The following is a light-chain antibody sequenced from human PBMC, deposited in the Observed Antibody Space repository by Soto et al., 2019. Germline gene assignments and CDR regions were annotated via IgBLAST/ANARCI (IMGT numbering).Light chain of an antibody. CDR3: MQATQSHT. Sequence: DIVLTQTRLSSPVTLGQPASISCRSSQSLVHIDGNTYFNWLQQRPGQPPRLLIYKISNRFPGVPDRFSGSGAGTDFTLKISRVEAEDVGVYYCMQATQSHTFGQGTRLEIK. CDR2: KIS. J-gene: IGKJ2*01. V-gene: IGKV2-24*01. CDR1: QSLVHIDGNTY.